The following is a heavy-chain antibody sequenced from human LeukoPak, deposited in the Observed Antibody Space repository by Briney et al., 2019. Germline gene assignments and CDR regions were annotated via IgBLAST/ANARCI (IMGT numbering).Heavy chain of an antibody. J-gene: IGHJ3*02. CDR2: IIPIFGTA. D-gene: IGHD4-17*01. CDR1: GGTFSSYA. CDR3: AREVTVTTGGPI. V-gene: IGHV1-69*01. Sequence: ASVKVSCKASGGTFSSYAVSWVRQAPGQGLEGMGGIIPIFGTANYAQKFQGRGTITADESTSTAYMELSSLRSEDTAVYYCAREVTVTTGGPIWGQGTMVTVSS.